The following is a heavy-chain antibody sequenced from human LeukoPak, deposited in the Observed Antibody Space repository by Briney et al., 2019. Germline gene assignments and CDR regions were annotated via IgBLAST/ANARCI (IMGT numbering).Heavy chain of an antibody. Sequence: GRFLRLSCAASGFAFSRYGMHWVRQAPGKGLEGVALISHDGTNRNHADSVKGRFTISRDNSNNTLYLQMSSLRAEDTAVYYCARGPGALDYWGQGALVTVSS. V-gene: IGHV3-30*03. J-gene: IGHJ4*02. D-gene: IGHD2-2*01. CDR1: GFAFSRYG. CDR3: ARGPGALDY. CDR2: ISHDGTNR.